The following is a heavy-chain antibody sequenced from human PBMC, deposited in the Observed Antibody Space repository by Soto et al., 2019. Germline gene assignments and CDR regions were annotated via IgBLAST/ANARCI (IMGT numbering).Heavy chain of an antibody. CDR3: ATGAADCGGYFCGRGGEIDY. Sequence: QVQLVQSGAEVKKPGSSVKVSCKASGGTFSSYAISWVRQAPGQGLEWMGGIIPIFGTANYAQKFQGRVTINADEYPSTAYMELSSMRSEDTAMYYCATGAADCGGYFCGRGGEIDYWGQGTLVTVSS. J-gene: IGHJ4*02. D-gene: IGHD2-21*02. V-gene: IGHV1-69*12. CDR1: GGTFSSYA. CDR2: IIPIFGTA.